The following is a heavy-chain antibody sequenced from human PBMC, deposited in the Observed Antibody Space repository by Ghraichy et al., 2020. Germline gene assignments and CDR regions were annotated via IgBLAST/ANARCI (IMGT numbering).Heavy chain of an antibody. CDR3: ARGVREGYNPYYYYYYMDV. CDR2: INHSGST. CDR1: GGSFSGYY. V-gene: IGHV4-34*01. J-gene: IGHJ6*03. D-gene: IGHD5-24*01. Sequence: SETLSLTCAVYGGSFSGYYWSWIRQPPGKGLEWIGEINHSGSTNYNPSLKSRVTISVDTSKNQFSLKLSSVTAADTAVYYCARGVREGYNPYYYYYYMDVWGKGTTVTVSS.